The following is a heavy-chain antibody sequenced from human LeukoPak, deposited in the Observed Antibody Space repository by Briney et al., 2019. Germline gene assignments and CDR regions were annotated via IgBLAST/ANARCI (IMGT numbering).Heavy chain of an antibody. CDR3: ARAAIAAARICYYMDV. Sequence: GGSLRLSCAASGFTFSDYYMSWIRQAPGKGLEWVSYISSSGSTIYYADSVKGRFTISRDNAENSLYLQMNSLRAEDTAVYYCARAAIAAARICYYMDVWGKGTTVTVSS. CDR1: GFTFSDYY. V-gene: IGHV3-11*04. J-gene: IGHJ6*03. CDR2: ISSSGSTI. D-gene: IGHD6-13*01.